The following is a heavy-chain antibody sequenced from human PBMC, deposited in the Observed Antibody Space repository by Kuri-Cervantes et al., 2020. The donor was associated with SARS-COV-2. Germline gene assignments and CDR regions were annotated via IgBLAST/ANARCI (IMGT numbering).Heavy chain of an antibody. J-gene: IGHJ6*02. CDR2: INPNSGGT. D-gene: IGHD5-18*01. CDR3: ARDLIRGYSYGFFGMAV. V-gene: IGHV1-2*04. CDR1: GYTFTGYY. Sequence: ASVKVSCKASGYTFTGYYMYWVRQAPGQGLEWMGWINPNSGGTNYAQKFQGWVTMTRDTSISTDYMELSRLRSDDTAVYYCARDLIRGYSYGFFGMAVWGQGTTVTVSS.